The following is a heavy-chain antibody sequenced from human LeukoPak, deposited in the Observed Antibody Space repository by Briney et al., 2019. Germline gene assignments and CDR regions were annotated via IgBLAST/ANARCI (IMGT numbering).Heavy chain of an antibody. CDR3: AKSPYDYVWGSWYYFDY. V-gene: IGHV3-23*01. CDR1: GFTFGDYA. D-gene: IGHD3-16*01. Sequence: GGSLRLSCTASGFTFGDYAMSWVRQAPGKGLEWVSAISGSGGSTYYADSVKGRFTISRDSSKNTLYLQMNSLRAEDTAVYYCAKSPYDYVWGSWYYFDYWGQGTLVTVSS. CDR2: ISGSGGST. J-gene: IGHJ4*02.